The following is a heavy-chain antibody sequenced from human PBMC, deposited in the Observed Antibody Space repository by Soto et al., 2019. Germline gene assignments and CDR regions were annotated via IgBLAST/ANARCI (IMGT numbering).Heavy chain of an antibody. CDR2: IIPFFKAT. V-gene: IGHV1-69*13. D-gene: IGHD3-16*01. Sequence: GALLKRYWKGSGDTLSGHAISWGRQDNGQGLEWMGGIIPFFKATNYAQKFQGRVTITADDSTSTAYMDLYSLRSEDTAVYYCARDVPLNYYDGTYSYYGMDVWGQGTTVTVSS. J-gene: IGHJ6*02. CDR1: GDTLSGHA. CDR3: ARDVPLNYYDGTYSYYGMDV.